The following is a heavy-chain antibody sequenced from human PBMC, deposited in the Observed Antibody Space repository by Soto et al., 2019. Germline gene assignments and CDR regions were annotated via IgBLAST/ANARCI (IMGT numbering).Heavy chain of an antibody. D-gene: IGHD2-21*01. Sequence: EVQLVESGGGLVQPGRSLRLSCAASGFIFDNSGMHWVRQAPGKGLEWVYGISWNGGNIGYADSVRGRFSISRDNAKGSLLLQMDSLRPDDTAFYYCVKAGVRDLIVEVPVYFDNWGQGTLVTVSS. CDR2: ISWNGGNI. CDR1: GFIFDNSG. J-gene: IGHJ4*02. V-gene: IGHV3-9*01. CDR3: VKAGVRDLIVEVPVYFDN.